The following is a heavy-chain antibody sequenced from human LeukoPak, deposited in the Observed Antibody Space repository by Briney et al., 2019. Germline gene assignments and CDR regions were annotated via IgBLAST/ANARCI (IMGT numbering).Heavy chain of an antibody. CDR1: GGSFSGYY. J-gene: IGHJ4*02. CDR3: ARVAGSSSLVVDY. V-gene: IGHV4-34*01. D-gene: IGHD6-6*01. Sequence: SETLSLTCAVYGGSFSGYYWSWIRQPPGKGLEWIGEINHSGSTNYNPSLKSRVAISVDTSKNQFSLKLSSVTAADTAVYYCARVAGSSSLVVDYWGQGTLVTVSS. CDR2: INHSGST.